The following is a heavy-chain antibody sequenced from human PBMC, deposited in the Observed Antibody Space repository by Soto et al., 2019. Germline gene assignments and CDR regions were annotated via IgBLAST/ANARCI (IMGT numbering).Heavy chain of an antibody. J-gene: IGHJ4*02. CDR1: GFTFSSYA. D-gene: IGHD2-2*01. CDR3: ARGPREVPAAFDY. CDR2: ISGSGGST. Sequence: GGSLRLSCAASGFTFSSYAMSWVRQAPGKGLEWVSAISGSGGSTYYADSVKGRFTISRDNSKNTLYLQMNSLRAEDTAVYYCARGPREVPAAFDYWGQRTLVTVSS. V-gene: IGHV3-23*01.